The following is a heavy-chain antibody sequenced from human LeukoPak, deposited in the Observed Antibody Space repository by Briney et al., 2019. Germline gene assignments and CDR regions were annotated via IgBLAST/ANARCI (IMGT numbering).Heavy chain of an antibody. V-gene: IGHV3-7*03. CDR2: IKRDGSEK. CDR1: GFIFSDYW. CDR3: ARDGLGFSGRDY. Sequence: GGSLGLSCAASGFIFSDYWMSWVRQAPGKGLEWVANIKRDGSEKYYVDSVKGRFTISRDNAKDSLYLQMNSLRAEDTAVYYCARDGLGFSGRDYWGQGTVVTVSS. D-gene: IGHD3-3*01. J-gene: IGHJ4*02.